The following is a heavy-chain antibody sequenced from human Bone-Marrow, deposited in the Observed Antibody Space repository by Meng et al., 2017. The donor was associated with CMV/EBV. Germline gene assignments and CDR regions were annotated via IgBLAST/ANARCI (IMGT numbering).Heavy chain of an antibody. Sequence: SVKVSCKASGGTFSSYAISWVRQAPGQGLEWMGGIIPILGIANYAQKFQGRVTITADKSTSTAYMELSSLRSEDTAVYYCARAQWRKRLYYYYYYGMDGWGQGTTVTVSS. CDR3: ARAQWRKRLYYYYYYGMDG. V-gene: IGHV1-69*10. CDR2: IIPILGIA. J-gene: IGHJ6*02. CDR1: GGTFSSYA. D-gene: IGHD2-15*01.